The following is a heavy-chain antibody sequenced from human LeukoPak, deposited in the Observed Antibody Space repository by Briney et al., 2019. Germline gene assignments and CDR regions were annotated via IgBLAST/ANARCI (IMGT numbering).Heavy chain of an antibody. CDR2: INHSGST. J-gene: IGHJ5*02. V-gene: IGHV4-34*01. Sequence: SETLSLTCAVYGGSFSGYYWSWIRQPPGKGLEWIGEINHSGSTNYNPSLKSRATISVDTSKNQFSLKLSSVTAADTAVYYCARGPPLEYCSSTSCQGWFDPWGQGTLVTVSS. D-gene: IGHD2-2*01. CDR1: GGSFSGYY. CDR3: ARGPPLEYCSSTSCQGWFDP.